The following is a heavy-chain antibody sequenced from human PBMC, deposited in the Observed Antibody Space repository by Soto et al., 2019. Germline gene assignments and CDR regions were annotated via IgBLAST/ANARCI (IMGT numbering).Heavy chain of an antibody. J-gene: IGHJ3*02. CDR3: ARFGRSYYAFDI. D-gene: IGHD1-26*01. V-gene: IGHV3-21*01. CDR2: ISSNSSYI. Sequence: GSLRLSCAASGFTFSSYSMNWVRQAPGKGLEWVSSISSNSSYIYYADSVKGRFTISRDNAKNSLYLQMNSLRAEDTAVYYCARFGRSYYAFDIWGQGTMVTVSS. CDR1: GFTFSSYS.